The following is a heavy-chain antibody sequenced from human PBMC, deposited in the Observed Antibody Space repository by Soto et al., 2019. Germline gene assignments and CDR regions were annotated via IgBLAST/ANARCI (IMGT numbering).Heavy chain of an antibody. Sequence: QVQLVQSGAEVKKPGASVKVSCKASGYTFITYGINWVRQAPGQGLEWMGWISAYNGNTQFAQKFQGRLTMTRDTSTSTAYMELWSLRSDDTAVYYCALTAIDYWGQGTLVTVSS. CDR1: GYTFITYG. V-gene: IGHV1-18*01. CDR2: ISAYNGNT. J-gene: IGHJ4*02. CDR3: ALTAIDY. D-gene: IGHD5-18*01.